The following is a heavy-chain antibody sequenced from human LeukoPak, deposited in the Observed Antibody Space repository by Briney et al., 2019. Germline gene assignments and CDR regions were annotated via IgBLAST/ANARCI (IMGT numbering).Heavy chain of an antibody. CDR1: GFTFSSYW. Sequence: GGSLRLSSAASGFTFSSYWMSWVRQAPGKGLEWVANIKQDGSEKYYVDSVKGRFTISRENAKNSLYLQMNSLRAEDTAVYYCARERGYYDSSGYYNYWGQGTLVTVSS. CDR2: IKQDGSEK. J-gene: IGHJ4*02. CDR3: ARERGYYDSSGYYNY. V-gene: IGHV3-7*01. D-gene: IGHD3-22*01.